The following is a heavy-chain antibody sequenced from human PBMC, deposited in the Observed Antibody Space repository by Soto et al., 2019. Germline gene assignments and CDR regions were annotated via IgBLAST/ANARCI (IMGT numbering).Heavy chain of an antibody. Sequence: GASVKVSCKASGGTFSSYAISWVRQAPGQGLEWMGGIIPIFGTANYAQKFQGRVTITADESTSTAYMELSSLRSEDTAVYYCARYYYDSSGYYYDPPHYYGMDVWGQGTTLTVSS. V-gene: IGHV1-69*13. CDR2: IIPIFGTA. D-gene: IGHD3-22*01. CDR1: GGTFSSYA. J-gene: IGHJ6*02. CDR3: ARYYYDSSGYYYDPPHYYGMDV.